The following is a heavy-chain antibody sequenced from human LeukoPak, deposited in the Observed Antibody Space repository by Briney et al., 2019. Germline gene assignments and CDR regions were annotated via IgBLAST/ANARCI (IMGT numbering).Heavy chain of an antibody. CDR3: ARDIVVVVAAYYYYYGIDV. V-gene: IGHV3-53*01. CDR2: IYSGGST. J-gene: IGHJ6*02. CDR1: GFTVSSNY. Sequence: PGGSLRLSCAASGFTVSSNYMSWVRQAPGKGLEWVSVIYSGGSTYYADSVKGRFTISRDNSKNTLYLQMNSLRAEDTAVYYCARDIVVVVAAYYYYYGIDVWGQGTTVTVSS. D-gene: IGHD2-15*01.